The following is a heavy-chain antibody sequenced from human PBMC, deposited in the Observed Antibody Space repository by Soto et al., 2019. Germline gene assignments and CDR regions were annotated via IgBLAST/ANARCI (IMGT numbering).Heavy chain of an antibody. V-gene: IGHV4-39*07. D-gene: IGHD3-3*01. CDR1: GGSISSGGYY. CDR2: INHSGST. Sequence: SETLSLTCTVSGGSISSGGYYWSWIRQPPGKGLEWIGEINHSGSTNYNPSLKSRVTISVDTSKNQFSLKLSSVTAADTAVYYYARSTIFGVVYYYGMDVWGQGTTVTVSS. CDR3: ARSTIFGVVYYYGMDV. J-gene: IGHJ6*02.